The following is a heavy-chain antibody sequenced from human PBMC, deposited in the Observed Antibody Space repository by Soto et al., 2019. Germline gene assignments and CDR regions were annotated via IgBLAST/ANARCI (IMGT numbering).Heavy chain of an antibody. D-gene: IGHD3-10*01. CDR2: ISYDGSNK. CDR1: GFTFSSYG. V-gene: IGHV3-30*18. CDR3: AKDFGELTTNYYYYYGMDV. J-gene: IGHJ6*02. Sequence: GGSLRLSCAASGFTFSSYGMHWVRQAPGKGLEWVAVISYDGSNKYYADSVKGRFTISRDNSKNTLYLQMNSLRAEDTAVYYCAKDFGELTTNYYYYYGMDVWGQGTTVTVSS.